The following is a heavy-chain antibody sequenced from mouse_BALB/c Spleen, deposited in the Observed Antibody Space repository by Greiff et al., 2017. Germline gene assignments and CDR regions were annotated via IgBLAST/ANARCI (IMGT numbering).Heavy chain of an antibody. CDR2: INPSSGYT. Sequence: VKLMESAAELARPGASVKMSCKASGYTFTSYTMHWVKQRPGQGLEWIGYINPSSGYTEYNQKFKDKTTLTADKSSSTAYMQLSSLTSEDSAVYNCARWLQNYYAMDYWGQGTSVTVSS. CDR3: ARWLQNYYAMDY. D-gene: IGHD2-2*01. CDR1: GYTFTSYT. V-gene: IGHV1-4*02. J-gene: IGHJ4*01.